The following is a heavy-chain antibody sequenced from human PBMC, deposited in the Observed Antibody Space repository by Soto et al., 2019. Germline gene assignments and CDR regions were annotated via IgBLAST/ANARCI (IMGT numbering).Heavy chain of an antibody. J-gene: IGHJ4*02. V-gene: IGHV4-31*03. CDR2: IYSSGSA. Sequence: QVQLQESGPGLVKPSQTLSLTCTVSGASVSRGGYFWSWIRQHPGQGLEWLGYIYSSGSAYYNPSLKRRITTSVDTSKNYFSLKLSSVTDADMAVYYCARRTVTWGYFENWGQGTLVTVSS. D-gene: IGHD1-1*01. CDR1: GASVSRGGYF. CDR3: ARRTVTWGYFEN.